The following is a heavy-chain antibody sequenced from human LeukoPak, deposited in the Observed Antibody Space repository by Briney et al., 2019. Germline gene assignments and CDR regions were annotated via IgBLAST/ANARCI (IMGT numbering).Heavy chain of an antibody. Sequence: GGSLRLSCAASGFTFSSYWMSWVRKAPGKGLEWVSVIYSGGSTYYADSVKGRFTISRDNSENTLYLQMNSLRAEDTAVYYCASRRDDCFGGSCYSRLDYWGQGTLVTVSS. V-gene: IGHV3-53*01. J-gene: IGHJ4*02. CDR2: IYSGGST. D-gene: IGHD2-15*01. CDR3: ASRRDDCFGGSCYSRLDY. CDR1: GFTFSSYW.